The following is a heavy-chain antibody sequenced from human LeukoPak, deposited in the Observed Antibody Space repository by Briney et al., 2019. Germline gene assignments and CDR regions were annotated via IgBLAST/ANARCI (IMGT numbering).Heavy chain of an antibody. J-gene: IGHJ4*02. D-gene: IGHD5-18*01. CDR2: ISYSGTT. CDR1: GGSITSHF. Sequence: SETLSLTRTVSGGSITSHFWSWIRQVPGKGLEWIAYISYSGTTHYNPSLQSRVVISVDASKNQFSLKVRSVTAADTAVYYCVGEDFGGYRFDYWGQGTLVTVSS. V-gene: IGHV4-59*11. CDR3: VGEDFGGYRFDY.